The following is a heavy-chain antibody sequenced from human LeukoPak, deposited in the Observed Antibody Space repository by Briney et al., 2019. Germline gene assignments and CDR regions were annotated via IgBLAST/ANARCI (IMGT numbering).Heavy chain of an antibody. CDR3: AKDPTYDFWSGYPNYYYYGMDV. CDR2: ISGSGGST. Sequence: GGSLRLSCAASGFTFSIYAMSWVRQAPGEGLEWVSAISGSGGSTYYADSVKGRFAISRDNSKNTLYLQMNSLRAEDTGVYYCAKDPTYDFWSGYPNYYYYGMDVWGQGTTVTVSS. J-gene: IGHJ6*02. D-gene: IGHD3-3*01. CDR1: GFTFSIYA. V-gene: IGHV3-23*01.